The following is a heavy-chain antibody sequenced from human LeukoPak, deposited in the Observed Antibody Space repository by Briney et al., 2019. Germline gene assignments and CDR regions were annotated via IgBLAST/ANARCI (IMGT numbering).Heavy chain of an antibody. Sequence: GSLRLSCAASGFSFSTYAMSWVRQAPGKGLEWVSAISGGGGSTYYADSVKGRFTISRDNSKNTLYLQMNSLRAEDTALYYCAKDRTDVDTAMVTNWGQGTLVTVSS. D-gene: IGHD5-18*01. V-gene: IGHV3-23*01. CDR1: GFSFSTYA. CDR2: ISGGGGST. CDR3: AKDRTDVDTAMVTN. J-gene: IGHJ4*02.